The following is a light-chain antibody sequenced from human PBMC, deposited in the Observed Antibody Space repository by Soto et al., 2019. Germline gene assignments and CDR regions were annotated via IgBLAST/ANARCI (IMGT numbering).Light chain of an antibody. Sequence: QSVLTQPPSVSAAPGQTVTISCSGGTSNIGHNYVSWYQQLPGTAPTLLIYGNDKRPSGIPDRFSGSKSGTSATLAITGLQTGDEAGYYCATWDTNLSAVFGGGTKVTVL. V-gene: IGLV1-51*01. CDR3: ATWDTNLSAV. J-gene: IGLJ3*02. CDR1: TSNIGHNY. CDR2: GND.